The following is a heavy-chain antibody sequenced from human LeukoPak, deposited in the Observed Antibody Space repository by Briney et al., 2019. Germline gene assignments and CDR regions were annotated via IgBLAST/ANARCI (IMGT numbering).Heavy chain of an antibody. V-gene: IGHV3-30*18. CDR1: GFTFSSYG. CDR3: AKDHTKYCSGGSCYSRGFEY. Sequence: PGGSLRLSCAASGFTFSSYGMHWVRQAPGKGLEWVAVISYDGSNKYYADSVKGRFTISRDNSKNTLYLQMNSLRAEDTAVYYCAKDHTKYCSGGSCYSRGFEYWGQGTLVTVSS. J-gene: IGHJ4*02. D-gene: IGHD2-15*01. CDR2: ISYDGSNK.